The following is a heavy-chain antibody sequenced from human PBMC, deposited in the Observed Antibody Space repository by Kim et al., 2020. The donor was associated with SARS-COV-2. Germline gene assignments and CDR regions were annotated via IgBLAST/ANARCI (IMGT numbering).Heavy chain of an antibody. CDR1: GFTFSSYW. CDR2: IKQDGSEK. D-gene: IGHD2-2*01. V-gene: IGHV3-7*01. CDR3: AREAAGFCSSTSCYEDY. J-gene: IGHJ4*02. Sequence: GGSLRLSCAASGFTFSSYWMSWVRQAPGKGLEWVANIKQDGSEKYYVDSVKGRFTISRDNAKNSLYLQMHSLRAEDTAVYYCAREAAGFCSSTSCYEDYWGQGTLVTVSA.